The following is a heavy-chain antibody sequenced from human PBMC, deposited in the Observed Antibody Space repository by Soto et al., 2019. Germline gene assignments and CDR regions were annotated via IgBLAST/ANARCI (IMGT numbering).Heavy chain of an antibody. J-gene: IGHJ5*02. CDR1: GGSVSSSSYY. D-gene: IGHD3-22*01. Sequence: SETLSLTCTVSGGSVSSSSYYWSWIRQPPGKGLEWIGYIYYSGSTYYNPSLKSRVTISVDTSKNQFSLKLSSVTAADTAVYYCARVFLDYYDSSALFDPWGQGTLVTVSS. CDR3: ARVFLDYYDSSALFDP. V-gene: IGHV4-30-4*01. CDR2: IYYSGST.